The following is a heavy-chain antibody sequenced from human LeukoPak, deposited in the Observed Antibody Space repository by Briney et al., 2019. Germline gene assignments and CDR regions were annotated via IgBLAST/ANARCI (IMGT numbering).Heavy chain of an antibody. CDR1: GFSFRDYY. CDR3: ARVTARSIDY. J-gene: IGHJ4*02. Sequence: GGSLRLSCGAYGFSFRDYYMDWVRQAPGKGLEWVGRIRNKANKYITDYAASVESRFTISRDDSKNSLSLQMRSLKTGDTAVYYCARVTARSIDYWGQGTLVTVSS. V-gene: IGHV3-72*01. CDR2: IRNKANKYIT. D-gene: IGHD2-21*02.